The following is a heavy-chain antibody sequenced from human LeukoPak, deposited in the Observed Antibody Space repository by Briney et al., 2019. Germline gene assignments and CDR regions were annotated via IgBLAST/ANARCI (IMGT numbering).Heavy chain of an antibody. CDR2: IYYSGST. CDR3: ARVDDYSGGWAFDY. CDR1: GGSISSYY. J-gene: IGHJ4*02. V-gene: IGHV4-59*01. D-gene: IGHD6-19*01. Sequence: KPSETLSLTCTVSGGSISSYYWSWIRQPPGKGLEWIGYIYYSGSTNYNPSLKSRVTISVDTSKNQFSLKLSSVTAADTAVYYCARVDDYSGGWAFDYWGQGTLVTVSS.